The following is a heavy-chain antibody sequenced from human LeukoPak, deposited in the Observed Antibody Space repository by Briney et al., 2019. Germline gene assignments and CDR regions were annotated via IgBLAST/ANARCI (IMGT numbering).Heavy chain of an antibody. Sequence: SETLSLTCTVSGGSISSSSYYWSWIRQPPGKGLEWIGYIYYSGSTNYNPSLKSRVTISVDTSKNQFSLKLSSVTAADTAVYYCARAYSSGWSYYFDYWGQGTLVTVSS. CDR2: IYYSGST. D-gene: IGHD6-19*01. J-gene: IGHJ4*02. CDR3: ARAYSSGWSYYFDY. CDR1: GGSISSSSYY. V-gene: IGHV4-61*01.